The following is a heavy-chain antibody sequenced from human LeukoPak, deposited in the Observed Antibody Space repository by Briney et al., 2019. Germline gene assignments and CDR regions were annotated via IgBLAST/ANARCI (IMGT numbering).Heavy chain of an antibody. D-gene: IGHD6-6*01. J-gene: IGHJ4*02. CDR3: ATLGASSIAARGLDY. Sequence: SQTPSLTCTVSGGSISSGGYYWSWIRQPPGKGLEWIGYIYHSGSTYYNPSLKSRVTISVDRSKNQFSLKLSSVTAADTAVYYCATLGASSIAARGLDYWGQGTLVTVSS. CDR1: GGSISSGGYY. CDR2: IYHSGST. V-gene: IGHV4-30-2*01.